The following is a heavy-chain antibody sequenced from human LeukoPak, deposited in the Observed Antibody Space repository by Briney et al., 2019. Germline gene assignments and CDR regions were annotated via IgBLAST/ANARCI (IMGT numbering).Heavy chain of an antibody. CDR2: IVVGSGNT. D-gene: IGHD2-2*01. V-gene: IGHV1-58*01. CDR3: ARDVLITIVPAAQYYYYYGMDV. J-gene: IGHJ6*02. Sequence: GTSVKVSCKASGFTFTSSAVQWVRQARGQRLEWIGWIVVGSGNTNYAQKFQERVTITRDMSTSTAYMELSSLRSEDTAVYYCARDVLITIVPAAQYYYYYGMDVWGQGTTVTVSS. CDR1: GFTFTSSA.